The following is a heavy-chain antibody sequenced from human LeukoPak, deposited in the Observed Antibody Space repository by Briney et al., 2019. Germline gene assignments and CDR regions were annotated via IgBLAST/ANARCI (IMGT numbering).Heavy chain of an antibody. D-gene: IGHD3-22*01. J-gene: IGHJ4*02. Sequence: GGSLRLSCAASGFSLDDYGMSWVRPAPGKGLEWVSGINWNGGSTGYADSVKGRFTISRDNAKNSLYLRTNSLRAEDTALYYCARGQYYYDSSGYYTLGYWGQGTLVTVSS. CDR1: GFSLDDYG. V-gene: IGHV3-20*04. CDR3: ARGQYYYDSSGYYTLGY. CDR2: INWNGGST.